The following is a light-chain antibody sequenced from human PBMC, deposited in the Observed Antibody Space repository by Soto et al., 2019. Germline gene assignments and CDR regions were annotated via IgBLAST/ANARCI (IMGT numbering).Light chain of an antibody. CDR2: DVS. CDR1: SSDVGGYNY. V-gene: IGLV2-14*01. J-gene: IGLJ1*01. CDR3: SSYTSSSTLYV. Sequence: QSALTQPASVSGSPGQSITISCTGTSSDVGGYNYVSWYQQPPGKAPKLMIYDVSNRPSGVSNRFSGSKSGKTASLTISGLQAEYEADYYCSSYTSSSTLYVFGTGTKVTVL.